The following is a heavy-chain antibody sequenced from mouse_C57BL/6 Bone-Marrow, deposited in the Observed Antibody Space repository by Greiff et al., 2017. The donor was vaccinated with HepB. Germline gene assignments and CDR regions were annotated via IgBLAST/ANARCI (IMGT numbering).Heavy chain of an antibody. Sequence: QVQLKQPGTELVKPGASVKLSCKASGYTFTSYWMHWVKQRPGQGLEWIGNINPSNGGTNYNEKFKSKATLTVDKSSSTAYMQLSSLTSEDSAVYYCARYYGSSYGGYWYFDVWGTGTTVTVSS. J-gene: IGHJ1*03. CDR3: ARYYGSSYGGYWYFDV. CDR2: INPSNGGT. CDR1: GYTFTSYW. V-gene: IGHV1-53*01. D-gene: IGHD1-1*01.